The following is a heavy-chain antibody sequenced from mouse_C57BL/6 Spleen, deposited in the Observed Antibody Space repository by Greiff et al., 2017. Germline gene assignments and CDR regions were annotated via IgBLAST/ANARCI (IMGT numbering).Heavy chain of an antibody. J-gene: IGHJ2*01. CDR3: ARGAITTDPYVDY. V-gene: IGHV1-50*01. D-gene: IGHD1-1*01. CDR1: GYTFTSYW. Sequence: QVQLQQPGAELVKPGASVKLSCKASGYTFTSYWMQWVKQRPGPGLEWIGEIDPSDSYTNYNQKFKGKATLTVDTSSSTAYMQRSSLTAEDSAVYYSARGAITTDPYVDYWGQGTTLTVSS. CDR2: IDPSDSYT.